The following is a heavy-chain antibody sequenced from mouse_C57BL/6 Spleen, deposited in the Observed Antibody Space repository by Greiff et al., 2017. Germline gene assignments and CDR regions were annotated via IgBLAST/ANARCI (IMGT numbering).Heavy chain of an antibody. Sequence: DVKLVESGGGLVKPGGSLKLSCAASGFTFSDYGMHWVRQAPEKGLEWVAYISSGSSTIYYADTVKGRFTISRDNAKNTLFLQMTSLRSEDTAMYYCARCSNYGLAWFAYWGQGTLVTVSA. CDR3: ARCSNYGLAWFAY. CDR1: GFTFSDYG. D-gene: IGHD2-5*01. CDR2: ISSGSSTI. J-gene: IGHJ3*01. V-gene: IGHV5-17*01.